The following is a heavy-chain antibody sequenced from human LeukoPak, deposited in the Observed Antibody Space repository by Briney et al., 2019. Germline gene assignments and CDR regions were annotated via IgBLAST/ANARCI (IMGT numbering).Heavy chain of an antibody. CDR3: ARGLLGATTSYFDY. V-gene: IGHV3-23*01. CDR2: ISGSGGST. D-gene: IGHD1-26*01. J-gene: IGHJ4*02. CDR1: GFAFSSYA. Sequence: GGSLRLSCAASGFAFSSYAMSWVRQAPGKGLEWVSAISGSGGSTYYADSVRGRFTISRDNSKNTLYLQMNSLRAEDTAVYYCARGLLGATTSYFDYWGQGTLVTVSS.